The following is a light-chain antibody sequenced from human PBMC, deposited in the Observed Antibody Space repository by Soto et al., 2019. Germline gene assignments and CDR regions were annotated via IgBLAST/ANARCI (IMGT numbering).Light chain of an antibody. V-gene: IGKV3-20*01. Sequence: EIVLTQSPGTLSLFPGERATLSCRASQTISSSFVAWYQQKPGQAPRLLIYGSSTRATGIPDRFSGSGLGADFTLTFTRLDTEEFAVDYCPQFGISPRTFGQRTKVE. CDR2: GSS. J-gene: IGKJ2*02. CDR3: PQFGISPRT. CDR1: QTISSSF.